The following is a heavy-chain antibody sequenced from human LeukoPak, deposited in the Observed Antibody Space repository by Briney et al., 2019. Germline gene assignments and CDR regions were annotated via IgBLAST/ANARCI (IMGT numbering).Heavy chain of an antibody. D-gene: IGHD3-22*01. V-gene: IGHV4-34*01. Sequence: SETLSLTCAVYGGSFSGYYWSWIRQPPGKGLEWIGEINHSGSTNYNPSLKSRVTISVDTSKNQFSLKLSSVTAADTAVYYCARGGTKTKYYYDSSGYSHWGQGTLVTVSS. CDR1: GGSFSGYY. J-gene: IGHJ4*02. CDR2: INHSGST. CDR3: ARGGTKTKYYYDSSGYSH.